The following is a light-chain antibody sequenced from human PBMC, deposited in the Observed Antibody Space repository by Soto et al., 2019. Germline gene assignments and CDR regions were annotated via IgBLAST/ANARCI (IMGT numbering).Light chain of an antibody. CDR2: AAS. J-gene: IGKJ3*01. CDR1: QGINNY. CDR3: QKQNHAPPLT. V-gene: IGKV1-27*01. Sequence: DIQMTQSPSSLSASVGDRVTISCLASQGINNYLAWSQQKPGKAPKLLIYAASTLQSGVPSRFSGSGSGTDFTLTISSLQPEEVATDYGQKQNHAPPLTFGPGTKVGV.